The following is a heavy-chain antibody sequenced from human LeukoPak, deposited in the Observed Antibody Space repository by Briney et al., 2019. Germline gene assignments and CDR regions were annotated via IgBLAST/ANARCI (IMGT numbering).Heavy chain of an antibody. Sequence: ASVKVSCKASGYTFTGYYMHWVRQAPGQGLEWMGWINPNSGGTNYAQKFQGRVTMTRDTSISTAYMELSRLRSDDTAVYYCAREVRITMVRGVLSYWGQGTLVTVSS. CDR2: INPNSGGT. D-gene: IGHD3-10*01. J-gene: IGHJ4*02. V-gene: IGHV1-2*02. CDR3: AREVRITMVRGVLSY. CDR1: GYTFTGYY.